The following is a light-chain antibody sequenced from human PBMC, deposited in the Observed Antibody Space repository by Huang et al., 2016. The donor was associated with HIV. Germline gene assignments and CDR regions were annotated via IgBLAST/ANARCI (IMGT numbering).Light chain of an antibody. J-gene: IGKJ4*01. CDR3: QQFNNYPLT. CDR1: QGINSF. Sequence: AIQLTQSPSSLSASVGDRVTITCRASQGINSFLAWYQQQPGKAPKLLMYAASTLHSGVPLRFSGSGSGTDFTLTISSLQPEDFATYYCQQFNNYPLTFGGGTKVEIK. CDR2: AAS. V-gene: IGKV1D-13*01.